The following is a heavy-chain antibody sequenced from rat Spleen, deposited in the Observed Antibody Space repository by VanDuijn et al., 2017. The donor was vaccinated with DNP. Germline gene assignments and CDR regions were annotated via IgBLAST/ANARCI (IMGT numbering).Heavy chain of an antibody. J-gene: IGHJ2*01. V-gene: IGHV5-27*01. D-gene: IGHD4-3*01. CDR2: IGSAAYAP. CDR1: GFTFSAYY. Sequence: EVQLVESGGGLVQPGRSLKLSCAASGFTFSAYYMAWVRQAPAKGLEWVAYIGSAAYAPYYGDSVKGRFTISRDNAESTLYLQMDSLRFEDTATYYCIRWNSGHFDYWGQGVMVTVSS. CDR3: IRWNSGHFDY.